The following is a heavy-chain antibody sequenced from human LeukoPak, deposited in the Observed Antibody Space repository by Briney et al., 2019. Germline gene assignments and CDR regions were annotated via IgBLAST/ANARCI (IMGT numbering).Heavy chain of an antibody. J-gene: IGHJ3*02. V-gene: IGHV4-59*08. CDR3: ARLPFDAFDI. CDR1: GGSISSYY. CDR2: IYYSGST. Sequence: SETLSLTCTASGGSISSYYWSWIRQPPGKGLEWIGYIYYSGSTNYNPSLKSRVTISVDTSKNQFSLKLSSVTAADTAVYYCARLPFDAFDIWGQGTMVTVSS.